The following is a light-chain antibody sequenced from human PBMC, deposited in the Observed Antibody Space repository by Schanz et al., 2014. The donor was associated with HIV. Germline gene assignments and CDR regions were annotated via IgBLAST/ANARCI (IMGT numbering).Light chain of an antibody. CDR1: QRLSSSY. CDR2: GAS. Sequence: EIVLTQSPGTLSLSPGGRATLSCGASQRLSSSYLAWYQQKPGQAPRLLIYGASSRATGIPDRFSGSGSGTEFTLTISSLQSEDFAVYYCQQYNDWPPITFGQGTRLEIK. V-gene: IGKV3-20*01. J-gene: IGKJ5*01. CDR3: QQYNDWPPIT.